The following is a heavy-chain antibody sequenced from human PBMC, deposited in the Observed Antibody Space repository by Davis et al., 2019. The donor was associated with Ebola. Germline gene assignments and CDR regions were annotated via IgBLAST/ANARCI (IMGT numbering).Heavy chain of an antibody. CDR3: ARDRRGEWFPDY. Sequence: PGGSLRLSCAASGFTFDDYGMSWVRQAPGKGLEWVSGINWNGGSTGYADSVRGRFTISRDNAKNSLYLQMNSLRAEDTALYYCARDRRGEWFPDYWGQGTLVTVSS. J-gene: IGHJ4*02. CDR1: GFTFDDYG. D-gene: IGHD3-3*01. CDR2: INWNGGST. V-gene: IGHV3-20*04.